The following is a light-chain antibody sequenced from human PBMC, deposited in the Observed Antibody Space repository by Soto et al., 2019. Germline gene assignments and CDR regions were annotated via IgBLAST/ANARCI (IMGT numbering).Light chain of an antibody. V-gene: IGLV1-40*01. CDR1: SCNIGGDNV. CDR2: GSS. CDR3: QSYETGLSVAV. J-gene: IGLJ2*01. Sequence: QSVLTQPPSVSGAPGQWITISCTGSSCNIGGDNVVHWYQQFPGKAPKLLIYGSSNRPSGVPDRFSGSKSGTSASLAITGLQAEDEADYYCQSYETGLSVAVFGGGTKLTVL.